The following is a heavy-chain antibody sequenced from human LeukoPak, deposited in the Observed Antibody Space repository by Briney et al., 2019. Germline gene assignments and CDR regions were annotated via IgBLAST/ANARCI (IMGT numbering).Heavy chain of an antibody. V-gene: IGHV3-66*01. D-gene: IGHD3-22*01. J-gene: IGHJ4*02. CDR3: ARDAPLLPKSFDY. CDR1: GFTVSSNY. CDR2: IYSGGST. Sequence: GGSLRLSCAASGFTVSSNYMSWVRQAPGKGLEWVSVIYSGGSTYYADSVKGRFTISRDNSKNTLYLQMNSLRAEDTAVYYCARDAPLLPKSFDYWGQGTLVTVSS.